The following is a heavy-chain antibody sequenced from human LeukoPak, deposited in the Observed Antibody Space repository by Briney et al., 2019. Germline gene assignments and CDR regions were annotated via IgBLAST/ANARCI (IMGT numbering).Heavy chain of an antibody. Sequence: ASVKVSCKASGYTFTGYYMHWVRQAPGQGLEWMGWINPNSGGTNYAQKFQGRVTMTRDTSISTAYMELSRLRSDDTAVYYCARERGEEHNYYYYYMDVWGKGTTVTVSS. V-gene: IGHV1-2*02. D-gene: IGHD1/OR15-1a*01. J-gene: IGHJ6*03. CDR3: ARERGEEHNYYYYYMDV. CDR2: INPNSGGT. CDR1: GYTFTGYY.